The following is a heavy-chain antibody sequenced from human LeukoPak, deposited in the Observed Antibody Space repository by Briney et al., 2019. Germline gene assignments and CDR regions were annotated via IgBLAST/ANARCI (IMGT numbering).Heavy chain of an antibody. CDR1: GFTFDDYT. CDR3: ARIRLVVDY. CDR2: ISSSSSYI. D-gene: IGHD2-15*01. J-gene: IGHJ4*02. Sequence: GGSLRLSCAVSGFTFDDYTMHWVRQAPGKGLEWVSSISSSSSYIYYADSVKGRFTISRDNAKNSLYLQMNSLRAEDTAVYYCARIRLVVDYWGQGTLVTVSS. V-gene: IGHV3-21*01.